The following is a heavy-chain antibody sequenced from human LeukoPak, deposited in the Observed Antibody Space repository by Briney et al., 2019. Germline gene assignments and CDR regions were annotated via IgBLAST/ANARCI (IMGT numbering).Heavy chain of an antibody. V-gene: IGHV3-33*01. CDR2: IWYDGSDK. J-gene: IGHJ4*02. D-gene: IGHD6-19*01. CDR1: GFTLSNYG. CDR3: ARVRSGWYADY. Sequence: PGGSLRLSCAASGFTLSNYGMHWVRQAPGKGLEWVAVIWYDGSDKYYADSVKGRFTISRDNAQNSLYLQMNSLRDEDTAVYYCARVRSGWYADYWGQGTLVTVSS.